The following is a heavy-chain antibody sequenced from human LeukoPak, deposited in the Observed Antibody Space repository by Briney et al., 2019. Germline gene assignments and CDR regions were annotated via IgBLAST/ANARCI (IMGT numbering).Heavy chain of an antibody. V-gene: IGHV3-7*01. Sequence: PGGSLRLSCAGSGFSFSNYWMSWVRQAPGKGLEWVANVRPDGSETQYVDSMKGRFTVSRDNSENSLYLRMSSLRAEDTAVYYCAREVGMALSEYYYYGMDVWGQGTTVTVSS. CDR3: AREVGMALSEYYYYGMDV. D-gene: IGHD5-24*01. CDR2: VRPDGSET. CDR1: GFSFSNYW. J-gene: IGHJ6*02.